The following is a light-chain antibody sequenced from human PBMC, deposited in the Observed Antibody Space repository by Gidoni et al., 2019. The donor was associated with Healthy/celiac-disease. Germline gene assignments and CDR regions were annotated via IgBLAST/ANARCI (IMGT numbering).Light chain of an antibody. J-gene: IGKJ1*01. CDR1: QSVSSN. CDR3: QQYNNWPVRT. Sequence: EIVMTQSPATLSVSPGERATLSCRASQSVSSNLAWYQQKPGQAPRLLIYGASTSATVIPARFSGSGSGTAFTLPISSLQSEDFSVYYCQQYNNWPVRTFXQXTKVEIK. V-gene: IGKV3-15*01. CDR2: GAS.